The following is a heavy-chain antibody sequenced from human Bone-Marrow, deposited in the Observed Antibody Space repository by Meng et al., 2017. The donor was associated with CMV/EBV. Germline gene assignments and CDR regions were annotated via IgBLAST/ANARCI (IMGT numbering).Heavy chain of an antibody. V-gene: IGHV3-48*04. J-gene: IGHJ5*02. CDR2: IKRGGDVK. CDR3: VRDADSRRWIDYYGWFDP. D-gene: IGHD3-3*01. Sequence: GGSLKISCAASGFTFSSYAMSWVRQAPGRGLEWVSYIKRGGDVKYYADSVKGRFTISRDNAGNSLYLQMNSLRAEDTGVYYCVRDADSRRWIDYYGWFDPWGQGTLVTVSS. CDR1: GFTFSSYA.